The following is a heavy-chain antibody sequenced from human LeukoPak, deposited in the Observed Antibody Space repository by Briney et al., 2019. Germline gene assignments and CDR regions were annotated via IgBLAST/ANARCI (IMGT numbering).Heavy chain of an antibody. CDR1: GGSFSSSSYY. D-gene: IGHD2/OR15-2a*01. CDR3: ARFFPPPGDAFDI. J-gene: IGHJ3*02. CDR2: VYDGGATYGTT. V-gene: IGHV4-39*07. Sequence: SETLSLTCTVSGGSFSSSSYYWGWIRQPPGQGLEWVGSVYDGGATYGTTYYNPSLKSRITLSVDTSKNHFSLRLTSVTVADTAVYYCARFFPPPGDAFDIWGQGTMVTVSS.